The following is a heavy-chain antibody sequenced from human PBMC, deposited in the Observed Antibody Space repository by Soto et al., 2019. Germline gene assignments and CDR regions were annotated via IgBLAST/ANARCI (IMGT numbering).Heavy chain of an antibody. D-gene: IGHD5-12*01. CDR2: IWYDGSNT. CDR3: ARDFRMVIVAPGY. J-gene: IGHJ4*02. V-gene: IGHV3-33*01. Sequence: GGSLRLSCAASGFTFSSYAMHWVRQAPGKGLEWVGFIWYDGSNTFYAESVKGRFTISRDNSKNTVYLQINALRAEDTAVYYCARDFRMVIVAPGYWGQGTLVTFSS. CDR1: GFTFSSYA.